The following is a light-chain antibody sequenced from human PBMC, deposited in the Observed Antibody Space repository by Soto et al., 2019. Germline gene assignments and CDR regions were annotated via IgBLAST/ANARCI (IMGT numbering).Light chain of an antibody. CDR2: DVN. CDR3: TSWTTSTTMK. Sequence: QSALTQPASVSGSPGQSITISCTGTSSDVCAYNYVSWYQQHPGKAPKLMIYDVNIRPSGVSNRFSGSKSGNTASLTISGLQAEDEADSYCTSWTTSTTMKFGGGTKVTV. CDR1: SSDVCAYNY. V-gene: IGLV2-14*01. J-gene: IGLJ2*01.